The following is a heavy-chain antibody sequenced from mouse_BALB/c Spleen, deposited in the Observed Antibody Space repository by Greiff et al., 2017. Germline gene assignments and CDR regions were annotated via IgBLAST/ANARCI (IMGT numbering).Heavy chain of an antibody. V-gene: IGHV3-6*02. D-gene: IGHD2-1*01. CDR3: AREGNYPFDY. J-gene: IGHJ2*01. Sequence: ESGPGLVKPSQSLSLTCSVTGYSITSGYYWNWIRQFPGNKLEWMGYISYDGSNNYNPSLKNRISITRDTSKNQFFLKLNSVTTEDTATYYCAREGNYPFDYWGQGTTLTVSS. CDR2: ISYDGSN. CDR1: GYSITSGYY.